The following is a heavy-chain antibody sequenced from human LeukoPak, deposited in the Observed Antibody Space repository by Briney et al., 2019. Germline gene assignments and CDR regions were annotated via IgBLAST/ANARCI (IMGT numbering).Heavy chain of an antibody. D-gene: IGHD3-3*01. Sequence: GGSLRLSCAASGFTFSTYWMTWVRQAPGKGLDWVGNIKQDGSETYYADSLKGRFTISRDNAKSALYLQMNSLRAEDTAVYYCARDAAYDFRNPYRYFQHWGQGTLVTVSS. CDR2: IKQDGSET. CDR1: GFTFSTYW. CDR3: ARDAAYDFRNPYRYFQH. V-gene: IGHV3-7*01. J-gene: IGHJ1*01.